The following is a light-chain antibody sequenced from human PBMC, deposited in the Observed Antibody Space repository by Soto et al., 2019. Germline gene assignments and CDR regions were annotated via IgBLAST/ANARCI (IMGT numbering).Light chain of an antibody. CDR2: GAS. J-gene: IGKJ5*01. V-gene: IGKV3-15*01. Sequence: ETVMTQSPATLSVSPGERATLSCRASQSVSSNLAWYQHKPGQAPRLLIYGASTRATGIPARFSGSGSGTEFTLTISSLQSEDFAVYHCQQYNNWPTFGQGTRLEIK. CDR1: QSVSSN. CDR3: QQYNNWPT.